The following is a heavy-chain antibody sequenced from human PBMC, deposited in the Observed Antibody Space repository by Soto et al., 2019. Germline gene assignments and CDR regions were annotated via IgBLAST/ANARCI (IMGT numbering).Heavy chain of an antibody. CDR3: ASQRWYDAFDI. D-gene: IGHD2-15*01. Sequence: EVQLVESGGGLVKPGGSLRLSCAASGFTFSSYSMNWVRQAPGKGLEWVSSISSSSSYIYYADSVKGRFTISRDNAKNSLYLQMNRLRAEDTAVYYCASQRWYDAFDIWGQGTMVTVSS. V-gene: IGHV3-21*01. CDR1: GFTFSSYS. CDR2: ISSSSSYI. J-gene: IGHJ3*02.